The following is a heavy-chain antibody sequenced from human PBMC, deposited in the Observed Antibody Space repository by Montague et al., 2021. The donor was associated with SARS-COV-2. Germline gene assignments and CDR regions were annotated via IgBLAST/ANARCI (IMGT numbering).Heavy chain of an antibody. V-gene: IGHV4-34*01. D-gene: IGHD6-13*01. J-gene: IGHJ4*02. Sequence: SETLSLTCAVYGGSFSGYYWSWIRQPPGKGLEWIGSIYYSGSTHYNPSLKSRVTISVDTSKNQFSLKLSSVTAADTAVYYCARPKYSSSWYVDYWGQGTLVTVSS. CDR2: IYYSGST. CDR1: GGSFSGYY. CDR3: ARPKYSSSWYVDY.